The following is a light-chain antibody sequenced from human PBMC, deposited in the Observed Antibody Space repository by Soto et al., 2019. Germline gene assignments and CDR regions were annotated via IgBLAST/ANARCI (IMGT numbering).Light chain of an antibody. Sequence: EIVLTQSPGTLSLSPGERATLSCRASQTVGSSYFGWYQQKPGQAPRLLIYAASSRATGIPDRFSGSGSGTDFTLTIDSLEPEDYAVYFCQQYGSAPNTFGQGTRVDIK. J-gene: IGKJ2*01. V-gene: IGKV3-20*01. CDR2: AAS. CDR3: QQYGSAPNT. CDR1: QTVGSSY.